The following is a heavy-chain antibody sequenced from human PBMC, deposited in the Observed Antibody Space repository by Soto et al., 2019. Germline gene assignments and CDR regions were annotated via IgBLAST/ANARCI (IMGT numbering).Heavy chain of an antibody. J-gene: IGHJ4*02. CDR2: ISAGGGSP. Sequence: EVQLLESGGDLVQPGGSLRLSCAASGFTFSNYAMSWVRQAPGKGLEWILGISAGGGSPYYAGSVKGRFTISRDNSKNTLYLQLNSLRVEDTAAYYCATWGTGGAWCFDYWGQGTLVTVSS. CDR1: GFTFSNYA. D-gene: IGHD3-16*01. CDR3: ATWGTGGAWCFDY. V-gene: IGHV3-23*01.